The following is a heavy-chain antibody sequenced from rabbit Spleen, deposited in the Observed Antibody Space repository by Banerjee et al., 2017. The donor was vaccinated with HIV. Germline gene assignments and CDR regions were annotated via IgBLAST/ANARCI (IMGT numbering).Heavy chain of an antibody. V-gene: IGHV1S45*01. CDR2: IDVGSSGAT. D-gene: IGHD6-1*01. CDR3: ARDERDAAHGGYGCGAFDL. J-gene: IGHJ4*01. CDR1: GIDFSNYYY. Sequence: QEQLKESGGGLVKPGGTLTLTCKVSGIDFSNYYYMCWVRQAPGKGLEWIACIDVGSSGATHYASWASGRFTISKTSSTTVTLQMTSLTAADTATYFCARDERDAAHGGYGCGAFDLWGPGTLVTV.